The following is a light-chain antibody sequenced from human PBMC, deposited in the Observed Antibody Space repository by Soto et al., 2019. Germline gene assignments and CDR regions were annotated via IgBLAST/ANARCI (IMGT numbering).Light chain of an antibody. CDR2: EVS. Sequence: SVLTQPASVSGSPGQSITISCTGTNXDVGGYNYVSWYQQHPGKAPELMIYEVSHRPSGVSNRFSGSKSDNTASLTISGLQAEDEADYYCTSFAPGRIYVLGSGTKITVL. V-gene: IGLV2-14*01. CDR3: TSFAPGRIYV. J-gene: IGLJ1*01. CDR1: NXDVGGYNY.